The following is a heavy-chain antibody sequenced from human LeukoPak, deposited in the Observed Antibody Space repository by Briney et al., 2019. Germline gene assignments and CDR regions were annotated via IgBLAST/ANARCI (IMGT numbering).Heavy chain of an antibody. CDR2: INPSGGST. V-gene: IGHV1-46*01. D-gene: IGHD3-9*01. CDR1: GYTFTSYY. J-gene: IGHJ4*02. Sequence: GASVKVSCKASGYTFTSYYMHWVRQAPGQGLEWMGIINPSGGSTSYAQKFQGRVTITRDTSASTAYMELSSLRSEDTAVYYCARSKYYDILTGIYGYWGQGTLVTVSS. CDR3: ARSKYYDILTGIYGY.